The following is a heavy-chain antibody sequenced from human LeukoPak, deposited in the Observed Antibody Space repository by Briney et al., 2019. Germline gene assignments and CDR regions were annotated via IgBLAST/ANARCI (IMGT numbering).Heavy chain of an antibody. Sequence: GGSLRLSCAASGFTFSSYAMSWVRQAPGKGLEWVSAISGSGGSAYYADSVKGRFTISRDNPKNTLYLQMNSLRAEDTAVYYCAKVMRWDCSSTSCYYFDYWGQGTLVTVSS. CDR2: ISGSGGSA. J-gene: IGHJ4*02. D-gene: IGHD2-2*01. CDR3: AKVMRWDCSSTSCYYFDY. CDR1: GFTFSSYA. V-gene: IGHV3-23*01.